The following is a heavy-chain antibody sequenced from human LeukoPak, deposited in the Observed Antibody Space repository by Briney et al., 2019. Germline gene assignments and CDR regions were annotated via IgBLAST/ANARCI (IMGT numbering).Heavy chain of an antibody. Sequence: PGGSLRLSCAASGFTVSSNYMSWVRQAPGKGLEWVSVIYSGGSTYYAASVKGRFTISRDNSKNALYLQMNSLRAEDTAVYYCAREQSYYPYMDVWGKGTTVTVSS. V-gene: IGHV3-53*01. D-gene: IGHD3-10*01. J-gene: IGHJ6*03. CDR3: AREQSYYPYMDV. CDR2: IYSGGST. CDR1: GFTVSSNY.